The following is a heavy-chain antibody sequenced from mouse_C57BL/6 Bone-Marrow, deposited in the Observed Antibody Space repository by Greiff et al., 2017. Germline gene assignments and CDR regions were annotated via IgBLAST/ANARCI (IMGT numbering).Heavy chain of an antibody. CDR1: GYTFTSYW. D-gene: IGHD2-4*01. CDR2: IYPGNSDT. CDR3: TGDDYDGWFAY. J-gene: IGHJ3*01. V-gene: IGHV1-5*01. Sequence: VQLQQSATVLARPGASVKMSCKTSGYTFTSYWMHWVKQRPGQGLEWIGAIYPGNSDTSYNQKFKGKATLTAVTSASTAYMELSSLTNEDSAVYYCTGDDYDGWFAYWGQGTLVTVSA.